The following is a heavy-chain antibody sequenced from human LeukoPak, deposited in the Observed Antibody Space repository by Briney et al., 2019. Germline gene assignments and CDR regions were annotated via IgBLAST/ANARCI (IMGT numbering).Heavy chain of an antibody. V-gene: IGHV5-10-1*01. CDR3: ARHHYYDSSTVEY. Sequence: GESLMISCKGSGYTFTSYWITWVRQMPGKGLEWMGRIDPSDSYTKYSPSFEGHVTLSADTSTSTAYLQWSSLKASDTAMYYCARHHYYDSSTVEYCGQGTLVTVSS. CDR2: IDPSDSYT. CDR1: GYTFTSYW. J-gene: IGHJ4*02. D-gene: IGHD3-22*01.